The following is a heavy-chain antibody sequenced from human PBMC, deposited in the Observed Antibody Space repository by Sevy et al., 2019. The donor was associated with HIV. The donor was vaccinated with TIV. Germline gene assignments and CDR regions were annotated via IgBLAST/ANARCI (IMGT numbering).Heavy chain of an antibody. Sequence: ASVKVSCKASGFTFTSSAVQWVRQARGQRLEWIGWIVVGSGNTNYAQKFQERVTITRDISTSTAYMELSSLRSEDTAVYYCAADTRLYGMDVWGQGTTVTVSS. V-gene: IGHV1-58*01. CDR3: AADTRLYGMDV. CDR1: GFTFTSSA. J-gene: IGHJ6*02. CDR2: IVVGSGNT.